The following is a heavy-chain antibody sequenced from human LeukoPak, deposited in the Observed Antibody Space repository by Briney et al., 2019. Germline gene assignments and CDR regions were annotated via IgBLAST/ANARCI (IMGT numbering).Heavy chain of an antibody. Sequence: GGSLRLSCAASGFTFSSYSMNWVRQAPGQGLEWMGWINPNSGGTNYAQKFQGRVTMTRDTSISTAYMELSRLRSDDTAVYYCAREKKGPQGGPFDYWGQGTLVTVSS. CDR3: AREKKGPQGGPFDY. J-gene: IGHJ4*02. CDR2: INPNSGGT. CDR1: GFTFSSYS. V-gene: IGHV1-2*02. D-gene: IGHD3-16*01.